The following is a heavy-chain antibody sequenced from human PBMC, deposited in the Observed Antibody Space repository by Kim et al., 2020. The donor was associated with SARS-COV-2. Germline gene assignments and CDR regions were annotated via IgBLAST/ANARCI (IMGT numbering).Heavy chain of an antibody. V-gene: IGHV3-53*01. D-gene: IGHD3-9*01. Sequence: GGSLRLSCAASGFTVSSNYMSWVRQAPGKGLEWVSVIYSGGSTYYADSVKGRFTISRDNSKNTLYLQMNSLRAEDTAVYYCARDSLRYSPTRLYYYYGMDVWGQGTTVTVSS. CDR3: ARDSLRYSPTRLYYYYGMDV. J-gene: IGHJ6*02. CDR1: GFTVSSNY. CDR2: IYSGGST.